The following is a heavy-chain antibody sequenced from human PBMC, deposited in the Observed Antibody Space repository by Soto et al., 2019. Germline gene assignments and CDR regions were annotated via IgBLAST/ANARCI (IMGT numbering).Heavy chain of an antibody. CDR1: GFSFSDYA. J-gene: IGHJ4*02. CDR2: ISESGGST. CDR3: AKRSPYSSGWYSPIFDY. Sequence: PGGSLRLSCAASGFSFSDYAMSWVRQAPGKGLEWVSVISESGGSTHYADSVRGRFTVSRDNSKNSLSLRMSSLRDEDTAVYFCAKRSPYSSGWYSPIFDYWGQGA. D-gene: IGHD6-13*01. V-gene: IGHV3-23*01.